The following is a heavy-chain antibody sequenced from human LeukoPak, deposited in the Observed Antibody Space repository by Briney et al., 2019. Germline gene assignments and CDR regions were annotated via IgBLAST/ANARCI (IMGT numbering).Heavy chain of an antibody. D-gene: IGHD6-6*01. CDR1: XXSIXXGXYY. V-gene: IGHV4-61*02. CDR2: IYTSGST. Sequence: TXXXXXXSIXXGXYYWXXXRXXXXXGXXXIXXIYTSGSTNYNPSLKSRVTISVDTSKNQFSLKLSSVTAADTAVYYRARGLVLPTGYYYYMDVWGKGTTVTVSS. CDR3: ARGLVLPTGYYYYMDV. J-gene: IGHJ6*03.